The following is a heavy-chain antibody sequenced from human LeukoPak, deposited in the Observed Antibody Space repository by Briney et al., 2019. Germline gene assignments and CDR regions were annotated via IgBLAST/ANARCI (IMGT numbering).Heavy chain of an antibody. D-gene: IGHD3-9*01. CDR1: GGSISSYY. CDR2: IYYSGST. CDR3: ARDYDFLTGLNIPFDI. V-gene: IGHV4-59*12. Sequence: SETLSLTCTVSGGSISSYYWSWIRQPPGKGLEWIGYIYYSGSTNYNPSLKSRVTISVDTSKNQFSLKPTSVTAADTAVYYCARDYDFLTGLNIPFDIWGQGTMVTVSS. J-gene: IGHJ3*02.